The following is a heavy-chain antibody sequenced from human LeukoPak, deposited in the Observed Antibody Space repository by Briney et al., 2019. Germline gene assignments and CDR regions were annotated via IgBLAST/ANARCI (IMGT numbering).Heavy chain of an antibody. Sequence: KTSETLSLTCAVYGESFSGYYWSWIRQPPGKGLEWIGEINHSGSTNYNPSLKSRVTISVDTSKNQFSLKLSSVTAADTAVYYCSRGGHYHESSCYYFDYWGQGTLVTVSS. J-gene: IGHJ4*02. V-gene: IGHV4-34*01. CDR2: INHSGST. CDR1: GESFSGYY. D-gene: IGHD3-22*01. CDR3: SRGGHYHESSCYYFDY.